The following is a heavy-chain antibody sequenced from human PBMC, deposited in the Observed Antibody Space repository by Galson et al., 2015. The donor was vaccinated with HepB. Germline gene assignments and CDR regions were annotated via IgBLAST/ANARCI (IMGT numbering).Heavy chain of an antibody. CDR2: IIPILGIA. Sequence: SVKVSCKASGGTFSSYAISWVRQAPGQGLEWMGRIIPILGIANYAQKFQGRVTITADKSTSTAYMELSSLRSEDTAVYYCARRAQIYCSSTSYTIGAFDIWGQGTMVTVSS. D-gene: IGHD2-2*01. CDR3: ARRAQIYCSSTSYTIGAFDI. J-gene: IGHJ3*02. V-gene: IGHV1-69*04. CDR1: GGTFSSYA.